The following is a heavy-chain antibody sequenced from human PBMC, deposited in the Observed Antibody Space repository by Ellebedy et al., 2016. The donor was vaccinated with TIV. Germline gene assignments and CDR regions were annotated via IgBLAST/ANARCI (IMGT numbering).Heavy chain of an antibody. Sequence: GESLKISCAASGFTVSGYWMHWVRQVPGKGLVWLSRINTDGSSTSYADSVEGRFTISRDNAKKTLYLEMSGLRSDDTAVYYCARRASYGDYAVQVNPWFDPWGQGTLVTVSS. CDR3: ARRASYGDYAVQVNPWFDP. CDR1: GFTVSGYW. V-gene: IGHV3-74*01. D-gene: IGHD4-17*01. CDR2: INTDGSST. J-gene: IGHJ5*02.